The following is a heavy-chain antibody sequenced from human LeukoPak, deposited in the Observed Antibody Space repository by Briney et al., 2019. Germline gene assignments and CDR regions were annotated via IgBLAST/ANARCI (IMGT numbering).Heavy chain of an antibody. CDR3: ARGGIVLMVYAGFPDY. V-gene: IGHV4-34*01. Sequence: SETLSLTCAVYGGSFSGYYWSWIRQPPGKGLEWIGEINHSGSTNYNPSLKSRVTISVDTSKNQFSLKLSSVTAADTAVYYCARGGIVLMVYAGFPDYWGQGTLVTVSS. CDR1: GGSFSGYY. D-gene: IGHD2-8*01. CDR2: INHSGST. J-gene: IGHJ4*02.